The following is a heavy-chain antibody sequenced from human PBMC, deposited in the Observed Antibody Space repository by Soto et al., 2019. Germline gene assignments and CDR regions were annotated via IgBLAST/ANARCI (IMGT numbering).Heavy chain of an antibody. CDR2: INAGNGNT. J-gene: IGHJ4*02. CDR3: ARSLSCLYRPFDY. D-gene: IGHD3-16*01. V-gene: IGHV1-3*01. CDR1: GYTFTSYA. Sequence: ASVKVSCKASGYTFTSYAMHWVRQAPGQRLEWMGWINAGNGNTKYSQKFQGRVTITRDTSASTAYMELSSLRSEDTAVYYCARSLSCLYRPFDYWGQGTLVTVSS.